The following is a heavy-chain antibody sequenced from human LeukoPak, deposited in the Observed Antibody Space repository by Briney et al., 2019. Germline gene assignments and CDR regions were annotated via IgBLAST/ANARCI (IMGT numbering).Heavy chain of an antibody. D-gene: IGHD3-3*01. J-gene: IGHJ4*02. V-gene: IGHV1-18*01. Sequence: EASVKVSCKASGYAFSFYGINWVRQAPGQGHEWMGFISANNGNTHYAQKFQGRVTMATDTSTSTAYMEVRSLRSDDTAVYYCQRITIFGVVIDFDYWGQGTLVTVSS. CDR1: GYAFSFYG. CDR2: ISANNGNT. CDR3: QRITIFGVVIDFDY.